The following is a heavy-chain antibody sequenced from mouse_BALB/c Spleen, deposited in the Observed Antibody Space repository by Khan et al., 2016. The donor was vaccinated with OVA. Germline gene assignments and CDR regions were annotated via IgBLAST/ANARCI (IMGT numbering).Heavy chain of an antibody. CDR2: INTYTGEP. CDR1: GYAFTNNG. J-gene: IGHJ4*01. V-gene: IGHV9-3-1*01. Sequence: QIQLVQSGPELKKPGETVKISCKASGYAFTNNGMNWARQAPGKGLKWMGWINTYTGEPTYAADFKGRFAFSLETSASTAHLQINNLKNEDTATYFCARVGYSGTIDYWGQGTSVTVSS. D-gene: IGHD2-14*01. CDR3: ARVGYSGTIDY.